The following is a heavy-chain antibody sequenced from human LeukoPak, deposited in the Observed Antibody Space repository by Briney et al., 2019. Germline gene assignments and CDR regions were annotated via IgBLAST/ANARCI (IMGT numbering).Heavy chain of an antibody. J-gene: IGHJ5*02. CDR2: ISSSGSTI. D-gene: IGHD6-6*01. CDR1: GFTFSDYY. V-gene: IGHV3-11*04. Sequence: GGSLRLSCAASGFTFSDYYMSWIRQAPGKGLEWVSYISSSGSTIYYADSVKGRFTISRDNAKNSLYLQMNSLRAEDTAVYYCARVLTAARPGFWFDPWGQGTLVTVSS. CDR3: ARVLTAARPGFWFDP.